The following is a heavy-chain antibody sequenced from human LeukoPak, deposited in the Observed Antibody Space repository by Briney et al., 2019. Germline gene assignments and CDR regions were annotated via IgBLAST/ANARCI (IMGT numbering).Heavy chain of an antibody. D-gene: IGHD1-20*01. V-gene: IGHV4-31*03. Sequence: PSETLSLTCTVSGGSISSGGYYWSWIRQHPGKGLEWIGYIYYSGSTYYNPSLKSRVTISVDTSKNQFSLKLSSVTAADTAMYYCARGRYNWNDGFDAFDIWGQGTMVTVSS. CDR1: GGSISSGGYY. CDR3: ARGRYNWNDGFDAFDI. J-gene: IGHJ3*02. CDR2: IYYSGST.